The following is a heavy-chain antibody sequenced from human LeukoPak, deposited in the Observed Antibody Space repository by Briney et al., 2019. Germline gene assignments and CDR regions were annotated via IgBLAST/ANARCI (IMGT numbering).Heavy chain of an antibody. J-gene: IGHJ4*02. CDR1: GFTFSDNY. CDR2: IYYSGST. V-gene: IGHV4-38-2*01. CDR3: ASLGVATNY. D-gene: IGHD5-12*01. Sequence: PGGSLRLSCAASGFTFSDNYMSWIRQPPGKGLEWIGSIYYSGSTYYNPSLKSRVTISVDTSKNQFSLKLSSVTAADTAVYYCASLGVATNYWGQGTLVTVSS.